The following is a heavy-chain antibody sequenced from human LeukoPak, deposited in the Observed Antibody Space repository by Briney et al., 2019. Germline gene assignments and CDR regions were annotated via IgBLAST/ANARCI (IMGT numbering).Heavy chain of an antibody. J-gene: IGHJ4*02. CDR1: GGTFSSYA. CDR3: AREGINGYSHFDY. V-gene: IGHV1-69*13. CDR2: IIPIFGTA. D-gene: IGHD5-18*01. Sequence: SVKVSCKASGGTFSSYAISWVRQAPGQGLECMGGIIPIFGTANYAQKFQGRVTITADDSTSTAYMELSSLRSEDTAVYFCAREGINGYSHFDYWGQGTLVTVSS.